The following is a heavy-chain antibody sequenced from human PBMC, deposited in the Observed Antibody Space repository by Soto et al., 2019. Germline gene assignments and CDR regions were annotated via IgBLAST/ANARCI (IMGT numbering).Heavy chain of an antibody. CDR3: ARHLYDYVWGSYRH. J-gene: IGHJ4*02. D-gene: IGHD3-16*02. Sequence: GASVKVSSKSSGDIFRNYAVTWLRQAHGQGLEWMGGIIPVFGTPDYSQKFRGRVTITADESTSTVYMELRSLTSEDTVVYYCARHLYDYVWGSYRHWGQGTLVTVSS. CDR2: IIPVFGTP. CDR1: GDIFRNYA. V-gene: IGHV1-69*13.